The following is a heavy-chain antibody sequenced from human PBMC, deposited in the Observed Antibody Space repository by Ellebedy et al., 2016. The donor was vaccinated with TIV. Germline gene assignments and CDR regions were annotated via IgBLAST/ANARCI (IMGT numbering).Heavy chain of an antibody. D-gene: IGHD6-13*01. CDR3: AKDMGSSSWLDS. J-gene: IGHJ4*02. CDR1: GFSFSHYV. Sequence: GESLKISCAASGFSFSHYVMNWVRQAPGKGLEWVSSISGSGHSSFYADPVKGRFTISRDNNINSLYLQMNSLRSEDTAFYYCAKDMGSSSWLDSWGQGTLVTVSS. CDR2: ISGSGHSS. V-gene: IGHV3-23*01.